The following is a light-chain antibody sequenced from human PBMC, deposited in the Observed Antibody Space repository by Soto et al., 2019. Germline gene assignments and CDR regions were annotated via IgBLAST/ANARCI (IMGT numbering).Light chain of an antibody. J-gene: IGKJ4*01. CDR3: QQYGSSPLT. CDR1: QSVSSSY. V-gene: IGKV3-20*01. Sequence: ENVMTQSPGTLSLSPGERATLSCRASQSVSSSYLAWYQQKPGQAPRLLIFGASNRANGIPDRFSGSGSGTDFTLTISRLEPEDFAVFYCQQYGSSPLTFGGGTKVDI. CDR2: GAS.